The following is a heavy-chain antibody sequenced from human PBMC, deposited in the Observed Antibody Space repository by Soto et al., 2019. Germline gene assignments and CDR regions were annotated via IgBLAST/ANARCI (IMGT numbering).Heavy chain of an antibody. Sequence: PGGSLRLSCAASGFTFSSYAMSWVRQAPGKGLEWVSAISGSGGSTYYADSVKGRFTISRDNSKNTLYLQMNSLRAEDTAVYYCATPSGIRPHDNWFDPRGQGTLVTVPS. CDR2: ISGSGGST. D-gene: IGHD3-10*01. J-gene: IGHJ5*02. V-gene: IGHV3-23*01. CDR1: GFTFSSYA. CDR3: ATPSGIRPHDNWFDP.